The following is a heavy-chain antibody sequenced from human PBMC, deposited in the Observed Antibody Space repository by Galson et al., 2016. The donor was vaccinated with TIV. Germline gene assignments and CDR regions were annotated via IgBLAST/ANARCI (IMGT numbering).Heavy chain of an antibody. D-gene: IGHD3-22*01. V-gene: IGHV3-23*01. CDR1: GFTFSSFA. J-gene: IGHJ4*02. CDR2: ISAGGGRT. CDR3: AKMDSSGFDYVRRFDF. Sequence: SLRLSCAASGFTFSSFAVSWVRQAPGKGPEWVAAISAGGGRTNYADSVKGRFTISRNNPKNTLSLQMSSVRAVDTSVYFCAKMDSSGFDYVRRFDFWGQGTLATVSS.